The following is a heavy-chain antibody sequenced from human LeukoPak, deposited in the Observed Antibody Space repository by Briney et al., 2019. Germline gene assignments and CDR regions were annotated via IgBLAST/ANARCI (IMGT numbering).Heavy chain of an antibody. Sequence: SETLSLTCTVSGGSISSYYWSWIRQPPGKGLEWIGYIYYGVSTNYNPSLKSRVTISLDTSKNQFSLKLSSVTAADTAVYYCARQEYYYGSGSYYFDYWGQGTLVTVSS. V-gene: IGHV4-59*08. D-gene: IGHD3-10*01. CDR3: ARQEYYYGSGSYYFDY. CDR1: GGSISSYY. J-gene: IGHJ4*02. CDR2: IYYGVST.